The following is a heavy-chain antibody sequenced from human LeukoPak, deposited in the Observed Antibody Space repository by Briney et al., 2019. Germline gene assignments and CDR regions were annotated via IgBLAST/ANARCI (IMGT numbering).Heavy chain of an antibody. CDR3: VRPPMVRGVLVP. Sequence: GASVKVSCKASGYTFTGYYMHWVRQAPGQGLEWMGWINPNSGGTNYAQEFQGRVTMTRDTSISTAYMELSRLRSDDTAVYYCVRPPMVRGVLVPWGQGALVTVSS. CDR1: GYTFTGYY. V-gene: IGHV1-2*02. D-gene: IGHD3-10*01. J-gene: IGHJ5*02. CDR2: INPNSGGT.